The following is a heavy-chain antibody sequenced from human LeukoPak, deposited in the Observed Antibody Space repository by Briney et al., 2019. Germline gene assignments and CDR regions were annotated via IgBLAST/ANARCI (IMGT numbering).Heavy chain of an antibody. D-gene: IGHD5-18*01. V-gene: IGHV3-23*01. CDR1: GFTFSSYA. CDR3: AKGDLGYSYQDFDY. CDR2: ISGSGGTT. J-gene: IGHJ4*02. Sequence: PGGSLRLSCAASGFTFSSYAMSWVRQAPGKGLEWVSAISGSGGTTYYADSVKGRFTTSRDNSKNTLYLQMNSLRAEDTAVYYCAKGDLGYSYQDFDYWGQGTLVTVSS.